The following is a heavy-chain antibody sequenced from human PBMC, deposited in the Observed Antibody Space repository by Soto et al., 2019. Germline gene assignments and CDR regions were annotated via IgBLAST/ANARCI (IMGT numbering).Heavy chain of an antibody. CDR1: GYTFTDYT. V-gene: IGHV1-3*01. D-gene: IGHD3-3*01. CDR3: ATEAIARGGHDFWSGPEDYGLDV. Sequence: QVQLVQTGAEVKKPGASVKVSCKASGYTFTDYTVHWVRQAPGQRLEWMGWINAGNGNTKYSQNFLGRVTITRDTSATTAYMELSSLRSEDTAVYYCATEAIARGGHDFWSGPEDYGLDVWGQGTTVTVSS. CDR2: INAGNGNT. J-gene: IGHJ6*02.